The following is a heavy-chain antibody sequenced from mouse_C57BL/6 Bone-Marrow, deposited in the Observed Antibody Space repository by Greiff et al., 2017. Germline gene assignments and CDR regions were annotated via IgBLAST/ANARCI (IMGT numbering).Heavy chain of an antibody. J-gene: IGHJ4*01. CDR2: IDPETGGT. CDR1: GYTFTDYE. CDR3: TRNEMDN. Sequence: QVQLQQSGAELVRPGASVTLSCKASGYTFTDYEMHWVKQTPVHGLEWIGAIDPETGGTAYNQKFKGKAILTTDKSSSTAYMELRSLTSEDSAVYYCTRNEMDNWGQGTAVTVSS. V-gene: IGHV1-15*01.